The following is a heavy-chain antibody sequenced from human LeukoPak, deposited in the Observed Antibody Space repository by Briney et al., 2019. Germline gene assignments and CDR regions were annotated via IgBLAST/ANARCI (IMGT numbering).Heavy chain of an antibody. CDR3: GKEGGASGLYHMDV. J-gene: IGHJ6*03. V-gene: IGHV3-33*03. CDR2: IWIDGSDK. Sequence: GGSLRLSCAASGFTFSGRGMHWVRRAPGKGLGWVAAIWIDGSDKFYAESVKGRFIVSRDNTKNTLYLHLNSLRAEDTAVYYCGKEGGASGLYHMDVWGKGTTVIVSS. D-gene: IGHD3-10*01. CDR1: GFTFSGRG.